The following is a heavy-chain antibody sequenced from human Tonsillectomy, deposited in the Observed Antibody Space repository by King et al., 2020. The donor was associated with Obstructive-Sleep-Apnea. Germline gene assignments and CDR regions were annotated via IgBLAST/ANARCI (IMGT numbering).Heavy chain of an antibody. CDR3: ARDSPDIAVAEYYYGMDV. CDR2: ISRSSSYI. V-gene: IGHV3-21*01. J-gene: IGHJ6*02. Sequence: VQLVESGGGLVKPGGSLRLSCAVSGFTFSSYRMNWVRQAPGKGLEWVSSISRSSSYIYYADSVKGPFTISRDNAKNSLYLQMNSLRAEDTAVYYCARDSPDIAVAEYYYGMDVWGQGTTVTVSS. CDR1: GFTFSSYR. D-gene: IGHD6-19*01.